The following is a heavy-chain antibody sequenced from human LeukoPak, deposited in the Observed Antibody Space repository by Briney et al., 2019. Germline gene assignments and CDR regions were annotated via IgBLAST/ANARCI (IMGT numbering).Heavy chain of an antibody. J-gene: IGHJ4*02. Sequence: GGSLRLSCAASGFTFSSYGMHWVRQAPGKGLEWVAVISYDGSNKYYADSAKGRFTISRDNSKNTLYLQMNSLRAEDTAVYYCAKERTYSYGYRNDYWGQGTLVTVSS. V-gene: IGHV3-30*18. CDR2: ISYDGSNK. D-gene: IGHD5-18*01. CDR3: AKERTYSYGYRNDY. CDR1: GFTFSSYG.